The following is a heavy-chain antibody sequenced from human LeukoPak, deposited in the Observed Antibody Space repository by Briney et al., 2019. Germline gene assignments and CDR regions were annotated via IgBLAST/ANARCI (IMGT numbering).Heavy chain of an antibody. Sequence: TGGSLRLSCAASGFTFSSYAMSWVRQAPGKGLEWVSAISGSGGSTYYADSVKGRFTISRDNSKNTLYLQMNSLRAEDTAVYYCASPRDPRRDSSGSDAFDIWGQGTMVTVSS. J-gene: IGHJ3*02. CDR3: ASPRDPRRDSSGSDAFDI. CDR1: GFTFSSYA. V-gene: IGHV3-23*01. CDR2: ISGSGGST. D-gene: IGHD3-22*01.